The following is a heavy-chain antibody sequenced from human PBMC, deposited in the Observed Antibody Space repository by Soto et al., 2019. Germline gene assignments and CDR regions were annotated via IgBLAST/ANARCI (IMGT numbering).Heavy chain of an antibody. CDR3: ARSNYYFDY. CDR1: GGSISSYY. CDR2: IYYSGST. V-gene: IGHV4-59*01. J-gene: IGHJ4*02. Sequence: SETLSLTCTVXGGSISSYYWSWIRQPPGKGLEWIGYIYYSGSTNYNPSLKSRVTISVDTSKNQFSLKLSSVTAADTAVYYCARSNYYFDYWGQGTLVTVSS.